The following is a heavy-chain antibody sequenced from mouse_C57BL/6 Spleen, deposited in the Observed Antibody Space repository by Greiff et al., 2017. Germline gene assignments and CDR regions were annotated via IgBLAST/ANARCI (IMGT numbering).Heavy chain of an antibody. Sequence: EVQLQQSGPELVKPGASVKISCKASGYTFTDYYMNWVKQSHGKSLEWIGDINTNNGGTSYNQKFKGKATLTVDKSSSTAYMELRSLTSEDSAVYYCARVYGYDVDYWGQGTTLTVSS. V-gene: IGHV1-26*01. CDR2: INTNNGGT. D-gene: IGHD2-2*01. CDR1: GYTFTDYY. J-gene: IGHJ2*01. CDR3: ARVYGYDVDY.